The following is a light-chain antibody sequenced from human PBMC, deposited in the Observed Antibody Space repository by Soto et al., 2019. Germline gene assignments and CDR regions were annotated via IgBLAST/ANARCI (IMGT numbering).Light chain of an antibody. CDR2: GAS. J-gene: IGKJ1*01. CDR3: QQYDTSPWT. Sequence: EVVLTQSPGTLSLSPGERATLSCRASQRVSTSLAWYQRKPGQAPRLLIYGASNRATGIPDRFSGSGSGTDFSLTITRLEPEDFVVYYCQQYDTSPWTFCQGTKVDIK. CDR1: QRVSTS. V-gene: IGKV3-20*01.